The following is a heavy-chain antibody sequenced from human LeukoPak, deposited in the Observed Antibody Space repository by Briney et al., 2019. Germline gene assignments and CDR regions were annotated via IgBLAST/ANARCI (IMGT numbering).Heavy chain of an antibody. CDR1: GFTFSSYW. Sequence: GGSLRLSCAASGFTFSSYWMSWVRQAPGKGLEWVANIKQDGSEKYYVDSVKGRFTISRDNAKNSLYLQMNSLRAEDTAVYYCARVRYSYGQHYFDYWGQGTLVTVSS. D-gene: IGHD5-18*01. CDR2: IKQDGSEK. J-gene: IGHJ4*02. V-gene: IGHV3-7*01. CDR3: ARVRYSYGQHYFDY.